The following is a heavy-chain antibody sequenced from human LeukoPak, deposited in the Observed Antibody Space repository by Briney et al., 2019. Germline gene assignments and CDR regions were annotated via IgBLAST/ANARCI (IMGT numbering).Heavy chain of an antibody. D-gene: IGHD2-15*01. J-gene: IGHJ4*02. V-gene: IGHV3-48*01. CDR1: GFPLSSYS. CDR3: VRVKGSYFDY. CDR2: ISSSGSAI. Sequence: GGSLRLSCAASGFPLSSYSINWVRQARGKGLEWVSYISSSGSAIYYVDSVKGRFTVSRDNAKNSLFLQMNSPRAEDTAVYYCVRVKGSYFDYWGQGALVTVSS.